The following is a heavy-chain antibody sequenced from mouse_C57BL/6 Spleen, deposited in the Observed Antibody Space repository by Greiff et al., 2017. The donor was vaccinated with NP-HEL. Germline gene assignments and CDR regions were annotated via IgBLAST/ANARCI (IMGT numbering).Heavy chain of an antibody. Sequence: QVQLQQPGTELVKPGASVKLSCKASGYTFTSYWMYWVKQRPGQGLEWIGNINPSNGGTNYNEKFKTKATLTVDKSSSTAYMQLSSLTSEDSAVYYWARRGYYGSEGFAYWGQGTLVTVSA. D-gene: IGHD1-1*01. CDR1: GYTFTSYW. V-gene: IGHV1-53*01. CDR3: ARRGYYGSEGFAY. CDR2: INPSNGGT. J-gene: IGHJ3*01.